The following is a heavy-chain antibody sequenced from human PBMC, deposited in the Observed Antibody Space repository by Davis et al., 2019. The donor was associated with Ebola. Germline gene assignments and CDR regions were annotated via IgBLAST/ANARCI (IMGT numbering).Heavy chain of an antibody. CDR1: GDSVAGGTGG. J-gene: IGHJ6*04. CDR2: TYFNSKWYN. CDR3: ARGWLRGGLDV. V-gene: IGHV6-1*01. D-gene: IGHD5-18*01. Sequence: HSQTLSLTCAISGDSVAGGTGGWNWIRQSPSRGLEWLGRTYFNSKWYNDYAVSVKGRITINPDTSKNQFSLQLNSVTPEDTALYYCARGWLRGGLDVWGEGTTVTVSS.